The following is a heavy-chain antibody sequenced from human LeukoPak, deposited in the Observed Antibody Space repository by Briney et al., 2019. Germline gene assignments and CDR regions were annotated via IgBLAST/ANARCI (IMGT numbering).Heavy chain of an antibody. Sequence: ASVKVSCKASGYTFINYDINWVRQAPGQGLEWMGWMNPNSGNTGYAQKFQGRVTITRNTSISTAYMELNSLRSEDTAVYYCARHSNDYDYVSGTYWWFDPWGQGTLVTVSS. V-gene: IGHV1-8*03. CDR1: GYTFINYD. CDR3: ARHSNDYDYVSGTYWWFDP. D-gene: IGHD3-16*01. CDR2: MNPNSGNT. J-gene: IGHJ5*02.